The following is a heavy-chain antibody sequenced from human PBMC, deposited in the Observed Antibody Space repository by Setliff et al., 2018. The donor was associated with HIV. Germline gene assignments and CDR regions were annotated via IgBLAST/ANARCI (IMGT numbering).Heavy chain of an antibody. CDR1: GYSITSGYY. CDR3: ARGPDY. V-gene: IGHV4-38-2*01. CDR2: MYDGGTP. Sequence: PSETLSLTCAVSGYSITSGYYWGWIRQPPGKGLEWIGNMYDGGTPHYNPSLKSRVTVSLDTSRNQFSLRLTSVTAADTAVYFCARGPDYWSQGTLVTVSS. J-gene: IGHJ4*02.